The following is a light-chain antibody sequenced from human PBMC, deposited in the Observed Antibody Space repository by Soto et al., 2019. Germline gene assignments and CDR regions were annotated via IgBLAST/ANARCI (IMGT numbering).Light chain of an antibody. CDR3: QQSYKTPHT. Sequence: DIQMTQSPSSLSASVGDRVTITCRASQGVSAYLLWYQQRQGTAPKLLIYAASNLVSGVPSRFSGSGSGTNVPLTISSRQPEDFAAYYCQQSYKTPHTFGQGTKLETK. V-gene: IGKV1-39*01. J-gene: IGKJ2*01. CDR1: QGVSAY. CDR2: AAS.